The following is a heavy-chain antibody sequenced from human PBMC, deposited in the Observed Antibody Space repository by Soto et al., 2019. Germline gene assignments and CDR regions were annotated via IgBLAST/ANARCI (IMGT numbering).Heavy chain of an antibody. CDR2: INDSGGTT. CDR1: GFTFRSYA. CDR3: ARGFYYDSAGYHPFDY. Sequence: PSGSLRLSCAASGFTFRSYALAWVRQPPGKGLEWVSTINDSGGTTYYADSVRGRFTVSRDNSKNTLYLQLSSLRADDTAVYYCARGFYYDSAGYHPFDYWGQGTLVTVSS. D-gene: IGHD3-22*01. J-gene: IGHJ4*02. V-gene: IGHV3-23*01.